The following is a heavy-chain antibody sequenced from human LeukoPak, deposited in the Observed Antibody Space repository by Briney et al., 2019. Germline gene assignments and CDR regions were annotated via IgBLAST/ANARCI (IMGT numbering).Heavy chain of an antibody. CDR2: INHSGST. CDR3: ARGDYSYDYYYYYGMDV. J-gene: IGHJ6*02. V-gene: IGHV4-34*01. Sequence: SETLSLTCAVYGGSFSGYYWSWIRQPPGKGLEWIGEINHSGSTNHNPSLKSRVTISVDTSKNQFSLELSSVTAADTAVYYCARGDYSYDYYYYYGMDVWGQGTTVTVSS. CDR1: GGSFSGYY. D-gene: IGHD4-11*01.